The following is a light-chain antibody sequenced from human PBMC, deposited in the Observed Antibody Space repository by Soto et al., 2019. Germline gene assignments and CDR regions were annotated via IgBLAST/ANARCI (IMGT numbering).Light chain of an antibody. J-gene: IGKJ1*01. CDR3: QQYNNWPPA. Sequence: EIVMTQSPATLSVSPGERATLSCRASQSVRGNLAWYQQKPGQAPRLLIDGASTRATGIPARFSGSGSGTEFTLTISSLQSQDFAVYYCQQYNNWPPAFGQGTKVEIK. CDR1: QSVRGN. V-gene: IGKV3-15*01. CDR2: GAS.